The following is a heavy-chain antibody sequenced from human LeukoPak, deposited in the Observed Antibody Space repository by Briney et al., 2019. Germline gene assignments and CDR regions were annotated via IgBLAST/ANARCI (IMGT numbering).Heavy chain of an antibody. V-gene: IGHV3-66*01. D-gene: IGHD6-13*01. CDR2: IYSDNT. CDR1: GFTFSSYS. CDR3: ARGVAAYNWFDP. J-gene: IGHJ5*02. Sequence: GGSLRLSCAASGFTFSSYSMNWVRQAPGKGLEWVSFIYSDNTHYSDSVKGRFTISRDNSKNTLYLQMNSLRAEDTAVYYCARGVAAYNWFDPWGQGTLVTVSS.